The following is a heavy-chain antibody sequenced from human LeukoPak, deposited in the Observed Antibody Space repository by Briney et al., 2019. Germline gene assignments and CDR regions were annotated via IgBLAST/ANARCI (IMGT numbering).Heavy chain of an antibody. V-gene: IGHV1-69*05. CDR3: ARAGSKWELRGGFDY. Sequence: SVKVSCKASGGTFSSYAISWVRQAPGQGLEWMGGIIPIFGTANYAQKFQGRVTITTDESTSTAYMELSSLRSEDTVVYYCARAGSKWELRGGFDYWGQGTLVTVSS. D-gene: IGHD1-26*01. CDR1: GGTFSSYA. J-gene: IGHJ4*02. CDR2: IIPIFGTA.